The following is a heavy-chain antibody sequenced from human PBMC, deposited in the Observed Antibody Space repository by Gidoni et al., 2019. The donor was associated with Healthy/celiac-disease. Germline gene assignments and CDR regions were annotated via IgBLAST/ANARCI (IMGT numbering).Heavy chain of an antibody. V-gene: IGHV1-69*01. Sequence: QVQLVQSGAEVKKPGSSVKVSCKASGDTFSSYAISWVRQAPGQGLEWMGGIIPIFGTANYAQKFQGRVTITADESTSTAYMELSSLRSEDTAVYYCASRQDIVLMVYAIEGTFYGMDVWGQGTTVTVSS. CDR1: GDTFSSYA. J-gene: IGHJ6*02. D-gene: IGHD2-8*01. CDR3: ASRQDIVLMVYAIEGTFYGMDV. CDR2: IIPIFGTA.